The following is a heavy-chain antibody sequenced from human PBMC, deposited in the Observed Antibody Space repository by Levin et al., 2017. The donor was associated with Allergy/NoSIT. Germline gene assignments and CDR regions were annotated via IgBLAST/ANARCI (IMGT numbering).Heavy chain of an antibody. V-gene: IGHV3-53*01. CDR3: ARVVFYGSGSYHFDY. CDR1: GFIVSSNY. Sequence: GESLKISCAASGFIVSSNYMSWVRQAPGKGLEWVSVIYSDNSKYYADSVKGRFTISRDNSKHTLYLQMNSLSPEDTAVYYCARVVFYGSGSYHFDYWGQGTLVTVSS. D-gene: IGHD3-10*01. CDR2: IYSDNSK. J-gene: IGHJ4*02.